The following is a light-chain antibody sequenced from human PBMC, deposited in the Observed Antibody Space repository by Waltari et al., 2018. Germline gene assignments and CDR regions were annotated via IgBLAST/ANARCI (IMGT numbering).Light chain of an antibody. V-gene: IGLV3-21*03. J-gene: IGLJ3*02. CDR1: HIGRKG. CDR2: ADR. CDR3: QLWDYTTDHWV. Sequence: SFVLTQTPSVSVAPGNTARITCGGEHIGRKGVHWYQQKPGQAPVLVGHADRDRPPGVPERISGSNSGNTATLTISSVDVGDEADYYCQLWDYTTDHWVFGGGTKLTVL.